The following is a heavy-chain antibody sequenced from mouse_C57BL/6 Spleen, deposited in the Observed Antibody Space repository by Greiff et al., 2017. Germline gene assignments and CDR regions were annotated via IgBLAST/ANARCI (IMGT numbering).Heavy chain of an antibody. J-gene: IGHJ3*01. D-gene: IGHD1-1*01. CDR1: GFTFSDYY. Sequence: EVQRVESGGGLVQPGGSLKLSCAASGFTFSDYYMYWVRQTPEKRLEWVAYISNGGGSTYYPETVKGRFTISRDNAKNTLYLQMSRLKSEDTAMYYCARQGHYYGSSYVGFAYWGQGTLVTVSA. CDR3: ARQGHYYGSSYVGFAY. CDR2: ISNGGGST. V-gene: IGHV5-12*01.